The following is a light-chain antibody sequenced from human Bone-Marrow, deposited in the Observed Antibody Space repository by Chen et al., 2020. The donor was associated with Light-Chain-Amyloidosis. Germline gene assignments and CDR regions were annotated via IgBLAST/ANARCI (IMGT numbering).Light chain of an antibody. CDR2: GSS. CDR1: QTISSNY. V-gene: IGKV3-20*01. CDR3: QQYCTSPLT. Sequence: EIVLTQSPGTLSLSPGEGANLSCRASQTISSNYLTWYQQKFGQCPRLLIYGSSSRATGIPDRFTCSGSGTDCTPTINRLGPEVFAMYYCQQYCTSPLTFGGGTKV. J-gene: IGKJ4*01.